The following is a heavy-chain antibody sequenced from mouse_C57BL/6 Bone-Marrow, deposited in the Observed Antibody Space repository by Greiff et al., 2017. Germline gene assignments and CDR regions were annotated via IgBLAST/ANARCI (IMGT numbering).Heavy chain of an antibody. CDR3: ARDIGKNFDY. V-gene: IGHV5-4*01. D-gene: IGHD2-14*01. CDR2: ISDGGSYT. J-gene: IGHJ2*01. CDR1: GFTFSSYA. Sequence: EVQVVESGGGLVKPGGSLKLSCAASGFTFSSYAMSWVRQTPEKRLEWVATISDGGSYTYYPDNVKGRFTISRDNAKNNLYLQMSHLKSEDTAMYYCARDIGKNFDYWGQGTTLTVSS.